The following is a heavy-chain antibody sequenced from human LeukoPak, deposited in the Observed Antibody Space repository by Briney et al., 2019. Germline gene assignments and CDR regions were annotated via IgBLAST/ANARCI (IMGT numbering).Heavy chain of an antibody. CDR3: ARGRASYYYDSSGYPFDY. CDR1: GFTFSSYS. D-gene: IGHD3-22*01. CDR2: ISSSRSYI. J-gene: IGHJ4*02. Sequence: GGSLRLSCAASGFTFSSYSMNWVRQAPGKGLEWVSSISSSRSYIYYADSVKGRFTISRDNAKNSLYLQMNSLRAEDTAVYYCARGRASYYYDSSGYPFDYWGQGTLVTVSS. V-gene: IGHV3-21*01.